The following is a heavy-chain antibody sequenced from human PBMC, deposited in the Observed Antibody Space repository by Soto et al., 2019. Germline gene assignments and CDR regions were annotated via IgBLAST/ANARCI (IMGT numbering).Heavy chain of an antibody. CDR1: GFTFSSYA. CDR2: ISGSGGST. D-gene: IGHD1-1*01. V-gene: IGHV3-23*01. CDR3: VRVDKQLGTTFFDR. Sequence: PGGSLRLSCAASGFTFSSYAMSWVRQAPGKGLEWVSAISGSGGSTYYADSVKGRFTISRDNSKNTLYLQMNSLRAEDTAVYYCVRVDKQLGTTFFDRWGQGILVTVSS. J-gene: IGHJ4*02.